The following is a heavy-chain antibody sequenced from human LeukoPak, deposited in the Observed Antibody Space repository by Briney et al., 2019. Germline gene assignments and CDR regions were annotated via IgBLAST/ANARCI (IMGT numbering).Heavy chain of an antibody. Sequence: GRSLRLSCAASGFTVSSYGMHWVRQAPGKGLEWVAVIWYDGSNKYYADSVKGRLTISRDNSMNTLYLQMNSLRAEDTAVYYCARDDDDGSFLFDPWGQGTLVTVSS. V-gene: IGHV3-33*01. D-gene: IGHD3-10*01. CDR3: ARDDDDGSFLFDP. CDR1: GFTVSSYG. CDR2: IWYDGSNK. J-gene: IGHJ5*02.